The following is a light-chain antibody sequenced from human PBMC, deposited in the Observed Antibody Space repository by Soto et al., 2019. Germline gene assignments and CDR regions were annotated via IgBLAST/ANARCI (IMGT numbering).Light chain of an antibody. CDR2: GAS. J-gene: IGKJ1*01. CDR1: QSVSSN. Sequence: EIVMAQSPATLSMSPGERATLSCRASQSVSSNLAWYQQKPGQPPRLLIFGASTRATGIPARFSGSGSGTEFTLTISSLQSEDFAVYYCQHYDNWPPWTFGQGTKVDIK. V-gene: IGKV3-15*01. CDR3: QHYDNWPPWT.